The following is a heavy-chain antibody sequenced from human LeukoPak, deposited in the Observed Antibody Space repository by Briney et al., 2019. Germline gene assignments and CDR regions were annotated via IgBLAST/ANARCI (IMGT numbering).Heavy chain of an antibody. CDR3: AKDRPTNWGYYFDS. J-gene: IGHJ4*02. CDR1: GFIFNNYA. CDR2: ISGSGDST. D-gene: IGHD7-27*01. V-gene: IGHV3-23*01. Sequence: GGSLRLSCAASGFIFNNYAMNWVRQAPGKGLEWVSGISGSGDSTFYADSVKGRFTISRDYSKNTLYLQMNSLRAEDTAVYYCAKDRPTNWGYYFDSWGQGTLVTVSS.